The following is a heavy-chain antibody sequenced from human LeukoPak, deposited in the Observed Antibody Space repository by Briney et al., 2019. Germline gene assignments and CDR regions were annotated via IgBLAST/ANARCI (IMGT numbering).Heavy chain of an antibody. Sequence: SETLSLTCAVYGGSFSGYYWSWIRQPPGKGLEWIGEINHSGSTNYNPSLKSRVTISVDTSKNQFSLKLSSVTAADTAVYYCASESSTSPFDYWGQGTLVTASS. CDR2: INHSGST. CDR3: ASESSTSPFDY. V-gene: IGHV4-34*01. CDR1: GGSFSGYY. J-gene: IGHJ4*02. D-gene: IGHD2-2*01.